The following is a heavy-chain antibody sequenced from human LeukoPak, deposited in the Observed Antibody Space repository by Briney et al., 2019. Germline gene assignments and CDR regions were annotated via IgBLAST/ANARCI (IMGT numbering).Heavy chain of an antibody. V-gene: IGHV3-23*01. D-gene: IGHD3-10*01. Sequence: QAGGSLRLSCAASGFTFSSYAMSWVRQAPGKGLEWVSAISGSGSSTYYADSVKGRFTISRDNSKNTLYLQMNSLRAEDTAVYYCAKDVGYYGSGSPEFDYWGQGTLVTVSS. J-gene: IGHJ4*02. CDR3: AKDVGYYGSGSPEFDY. CDR2: ISGSGSST. CDR1: GFTFSSYA.